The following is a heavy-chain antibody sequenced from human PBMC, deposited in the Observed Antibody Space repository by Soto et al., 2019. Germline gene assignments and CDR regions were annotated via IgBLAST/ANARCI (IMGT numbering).Heavy chain of an antibody. CDR2: ISAYNGNT. V-gene: IGHV1-18*04. Sequence: VASVKVSCKASGYTFTSYGISWVRQAPGQGLEWMGWISAYNGNTNYAQKLQGRVTMTTDTSTSTAYMELRSLRSDDTAVYYCASIKDYGDYGGYYYGMDVWGQGTTVTVSS. D-gene: IGHD4-17*01. CDR3: ASIKDYGDYGGYYYGMDV. J-gene: IGHJ6*02. CDR1: GYTFTSYG.